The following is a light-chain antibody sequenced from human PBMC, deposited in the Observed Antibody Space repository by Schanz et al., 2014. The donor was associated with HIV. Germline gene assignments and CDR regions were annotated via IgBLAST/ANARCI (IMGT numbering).Light chain of an antibody. V-gene: IGKV1-5*03. CDR1: QSISPW. CDR2: EAS. J-gene: IGKJ4*01. Sequence: DVQMTQSPSTLSASVGDRVTITCRATQSISPWLAWYQQKPGKAPKLLINEASSLQSGVPSRFSGSGSGTEFTLTISGLQPDDFATYYCQQCYSYPPTFGGGTKVEIK. CDR3: QQCYSYPPT.